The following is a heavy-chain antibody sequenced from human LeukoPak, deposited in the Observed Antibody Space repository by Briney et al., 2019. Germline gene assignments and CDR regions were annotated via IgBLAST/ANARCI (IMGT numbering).Heavy chain of an antibody. CDR3: ATGWRGTYYDPAHY. V-gene: IGHV5-51*01. J-gene: IGHJ4*02. CDR1: GYHFTTYW. CDR2: IHPSDSDP. D-gene: IGHD3-22*01. Sequence: GESLQISCKGSGYHFTTYWIGWVRPMSGKGLEWVAMIHPSDSDPRYSPSFQGQVTISADKSINTAYLQWSSLKASDTAMYYCATGWRGTYYDPAHYWGQGTLVTVSS.